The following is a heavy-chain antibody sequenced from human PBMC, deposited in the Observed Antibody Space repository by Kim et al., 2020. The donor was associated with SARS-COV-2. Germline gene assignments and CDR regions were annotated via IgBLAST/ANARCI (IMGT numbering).Heavy chain of an antibody. CDR3: AKGGDSIITRVLVN. CDR1: GFIFVRYG. J-gene: IGHJ4*01. Sequence: GGSLRLSCETDGFIFVRYGMTWVRQAPGQGLEWVSSISGNGGSIYYADSVKGRFTISRDNAKNTTYLQMNSLRGEDTAIYYCAKGGDSIITRVLVNWGHGTPVTVSS. V-gene: IGHV3-23*01. D-gene: IGHD1-20*01. CDR2: ISGNGGSI.